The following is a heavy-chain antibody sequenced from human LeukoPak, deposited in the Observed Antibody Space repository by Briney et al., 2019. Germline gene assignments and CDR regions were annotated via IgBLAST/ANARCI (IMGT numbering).Heavy chain of an antibody. Sequence: SVKVSCKASGGTFSSYAISWVRQAPGQGLEWMGGIIPIFGTANYAQKFQGRVTITTDESTSTAYMELSSLRSEDTAVYYCARDATLLWFGETLGGNFDYWGQGTLVTVSS. V-gene: IGHV1-69*05. D-gene: IGHD3-10*01. CDR2: IIPIFGTA. CDR1: GGTFSSYA. CDR3: ARDATLLWFGETLGGNFDY. J-gene: IGHJ4*02.